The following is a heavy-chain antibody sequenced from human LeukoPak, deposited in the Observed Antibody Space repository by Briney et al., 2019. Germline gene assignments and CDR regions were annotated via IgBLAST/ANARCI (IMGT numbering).Heavy chain of an antibody. D-gene: IGHD3-16*02. J-gene: IGHJ6*02. V-gene: IGHV3-30-3*01. CDR1: GFTFSSYA. CDR2: ISYDGSNK. Sequence: GGSLRFSCAASGFTFSSYAMHWVRQAPGKGLEWVAVISYDGSNKYYADSVKGRFTISRDNSKNTLYLQMNSLRAEDTAVYYCAREGDIKGDDYVWGSYRYTRENGMDVWGQGTTVTVSS. CDR3: AREGDIKGDDYVWGSYRYTRENGMDV.